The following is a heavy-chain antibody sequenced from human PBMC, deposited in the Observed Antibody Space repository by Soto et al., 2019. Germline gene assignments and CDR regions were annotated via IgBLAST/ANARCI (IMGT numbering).Heavy chain of an antibody. CDR2: INHSGST. CDR1: GGSFSGYY. J-gene: IGHJ4*02. V-gene: IGHV4-34*01. D-gene: IGHD3-9*01. CDR3: ARRRYFDDTQFDY. Sequence: SETLSLTCAVYGGSFSGYYWSWIRQPPGKGLEWIGEINHSGSTNYNPSLKSRVTISVDTSKNQFSLKLSSVTAADTAVYYCARRRYFDDTQFDYWGQGTLVTVSS.